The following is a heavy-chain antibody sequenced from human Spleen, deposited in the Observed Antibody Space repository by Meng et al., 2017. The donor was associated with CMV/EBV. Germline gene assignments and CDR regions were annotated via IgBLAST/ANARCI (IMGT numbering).Heavy chain of an antibody. J-gene: IGHJ5*02. CDR1: LSSYDYS. V-gene: IGHV4-61*08. CDR2: IYYSENT. D-gene: IGHD2-2*01. CDR3: ARDLHCASTSCSNWFDP. Sequence: LSSYDYSWNWIRQPPGKGLEWIGHIYYSENTNYNPSLRSRVTISVDTSRNQFSLRLTSVTAADTAMYYCARDLHCASTSCSNWFDPWGQGTLVTVSS.